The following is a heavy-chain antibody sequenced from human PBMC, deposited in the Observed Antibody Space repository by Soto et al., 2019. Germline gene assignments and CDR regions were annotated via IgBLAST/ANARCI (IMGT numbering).Heavy chain of an antibody. D-gene: IGHD3-22*01. V-gene: IGHV3-23*01. CDR1: GFTFSSYA. CDR2: LSGSGAAT. J-gene: IGHJ4*02. CDR3: AKEGYYDSSGYCHY. Sequence: GGSLRLSCAASGFTFSSYAMSWDRRAPGKGLEWVSALSGSGAATLYADSVKGRFTVSRDNSKNTLYLQMNSLRAEDTAIYYCAKEGYYDSSGYCHYWGQGTLVTVSS.